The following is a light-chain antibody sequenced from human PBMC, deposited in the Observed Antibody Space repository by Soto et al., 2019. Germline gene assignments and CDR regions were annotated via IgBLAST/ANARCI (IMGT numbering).Light chain of an antibody. V-gene: IGKV3-11*01. Sequence: EIVLTQSPATLSLSPGERATLSCRASQSVSNYLAWYQQKPGQAPRLLIYDTSNRATGIPTRFSGSGSGTDFTLTISSLEPEDFAIYYCQHRIKWPDNFGQGTKLEI. CDR2: DTS. CDR3: QHRIKWPDN. CDR1: QSVSNY. J-gene: IGKJ2*01.